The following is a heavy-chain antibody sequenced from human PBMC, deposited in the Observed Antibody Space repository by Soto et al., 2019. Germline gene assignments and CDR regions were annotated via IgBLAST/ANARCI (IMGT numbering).Heavy chain of an antibody. CDR2: IYHSGST. Sequence: SETLSLTRAVSSGSISSSNWWSWVRQPPGKGLEWIGEIYHSGSTNYNPSLKSRVTISVDKSKNQFSLKLSSVTAADTAVYYCARGTLDNPRFDPWGQGTLVTVSS. V-gene: IGHV4-4*02. CDR1: SGSISSSNW. J-gene: IGHJ5*02. D-gene: IGHD2-2*03. CDR3: ARGTLDNPRFDP.